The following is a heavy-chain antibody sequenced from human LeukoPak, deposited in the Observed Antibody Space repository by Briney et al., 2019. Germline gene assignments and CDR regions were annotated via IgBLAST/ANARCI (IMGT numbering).Heavy chain of an antibody. V-gene: IGHV3-11*01. CDR2: ITNSGDTV. D-gene: IGHD1-26*01. J-gene: IGHJ4*02. Sequence: GGSLRLSCAASGFTFSDYYMTWLRQAPGKGLEWLSYITNSGDTVFYADSVKGRFTVSRDNSKNTLYLQMNSLRAEDTAVYYCAKKGATTGDFDYWGQGTLVTVSS. CDR3: AKKGATTGDFDY. CDR1: GFTFSDYY.